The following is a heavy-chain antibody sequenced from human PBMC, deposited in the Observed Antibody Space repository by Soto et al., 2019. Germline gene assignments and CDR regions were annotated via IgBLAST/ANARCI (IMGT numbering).Heavy chain of an antibody. CDR3: ARDQGTSYGLYYFDN. J-gene: IGHJ4*02. D-gene: IGHD5-18*01. V-gene: IGHV3-23*01. CDR2: ISGSGTAT. CDR1: GFTFRNYG. Sequence: EVPLLESGGGLVQPGKSLRLSCAASGFTFRNYGMSWVRQAPGKGLEWVSSISGSGTATYYADSVRGRFTISRDNSRNTLYVEMNSLGVEDTAIYYCARDQGTSYGLYYFDNWGQGTLVTVSS.